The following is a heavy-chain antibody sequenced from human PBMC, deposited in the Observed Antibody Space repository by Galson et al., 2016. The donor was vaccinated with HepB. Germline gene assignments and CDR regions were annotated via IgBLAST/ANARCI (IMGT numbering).Heavy chain of an antibody. V-gene: IGHV3-23*01. CDR1: GFTFSSYA. Sequence: SLRLSCAASGFTFSSYAMSWVRQAPGKGLEWVSSISASGGSTYHADPVKGRFTISRDNSKNTLYLQMNSPRAEDTAVYYCAKGLNWFDPWGQGTLVTVSS. CDR2: ISASGGST. CDR3: AKGLNWFDP. J-gene: IGHJ5*02.